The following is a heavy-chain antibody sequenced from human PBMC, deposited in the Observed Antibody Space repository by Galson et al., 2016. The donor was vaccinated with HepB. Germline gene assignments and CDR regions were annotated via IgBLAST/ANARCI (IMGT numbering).Heavy chain of an antibody. CDR1: GFTFSAYD. D-gene: IGHD3-22*01. CDR3: ARGRHSNYHDSSGYYPY. Sequence: SLRLSCAASGFTFSAYDMHWVRQPTGKGLEWVSGIGTLADTYYAASVKGRFTISRENADTSFYLQMNSLRVEDTAVYYCARGRHSNYHDSSGYYPYWGQGILVTVSS. J-gene: IGHJ4*02. CDR2: IGTLADT. V-gene: IGHV3-13*04.